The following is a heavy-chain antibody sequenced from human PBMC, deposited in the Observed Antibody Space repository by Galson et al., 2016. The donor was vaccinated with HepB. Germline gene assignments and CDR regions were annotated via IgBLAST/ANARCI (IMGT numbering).Heavy chain of an antibody. V-gene: IGHV3-21*01. CDR2: ISGDTNYI. Sequence: SLRLSCAASGFSFSTYSMHWVRQAPGKGLEWVSSISGDTNYIYYADSVKGRFTISRDNAKNSLYLQMNSLRVEDTAVYYCARDLPDYVIHLIQYAFDYWGQGTPVTVSS. D-gene: IGHD4-17*01. CDR1: GFSFSTYS. CDR3: ARDLPDYVIHLIQYAFDY. J-gene: IGHJ4*02.